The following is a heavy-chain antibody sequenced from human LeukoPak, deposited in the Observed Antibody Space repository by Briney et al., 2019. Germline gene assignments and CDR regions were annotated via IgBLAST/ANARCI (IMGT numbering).Heavy chain of an antibody. CDR1: GFTVSSNY. CDR2: IYSGGST. CDR3: ARDNGGLDAFDI. J-gene: IGHJ3*02. D-gene: IGHD2-8*01. V-gene: IGHV3-53*01. Sequence: PGGSLRLSCAASGFTVSSNYMSWVRQAPGKGWEGVSVIYSGGSTYYAASVKGRFTISRDNSKNTLYLQMNSLRAEDTAVYYCARDNGGLDAFDIWGQGTMVTVSS.